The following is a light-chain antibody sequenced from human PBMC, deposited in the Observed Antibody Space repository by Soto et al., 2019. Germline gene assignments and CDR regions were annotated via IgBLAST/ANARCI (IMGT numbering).Light chain of an antibody. CDR3: SSYTDARSYV. CDR1: RSDIGGYNY. V-gene: IGLV2-14*03. J-gene: IGLJ1*01. CDR2: DAY. Sequence: QSALTQPASVSGSPGQSITISCIGTRSDIGGYNYVSWHQQHPGKAPKLMIYDAYERPLGVSNRFSGSKSGNTASLTISGLQNEDEADYYCSSYTDARSYVFGSGTRSPS.